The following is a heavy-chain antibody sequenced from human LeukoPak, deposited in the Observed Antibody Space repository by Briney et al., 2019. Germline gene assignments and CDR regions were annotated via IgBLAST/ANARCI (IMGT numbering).Heavy chain of an antibody. J-gene: IGHJ4*02. V-gene: IGHV3-7*01. CDR2: IKHDGSEQ. CDR1: GFTFTRFW. CDR3: KSGGAAPGSFDY. Sequence: GGSLRLACAASGFTFTRFWMGWARQAPGKGLQWVANIKHDGSEQYYVDSVKGRFTISRDNAKNSPLLQMNSLGVEDTAVYYCKSGGAAPGSFDYWGQGALVTVSS. D-gene: IGHD1-26*01.